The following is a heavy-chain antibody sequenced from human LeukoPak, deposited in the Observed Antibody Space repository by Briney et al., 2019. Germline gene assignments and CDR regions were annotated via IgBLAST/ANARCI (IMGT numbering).Heavy chain of an antibody. CDR3: ARMYYDILTGRRYYFDY. V-gene: IGHV4-34*01. D-gene: IGHD3-9*01. J-gene: IGHJ4*02. CDR2: INHSGST. Sequence: SETLSLTCAVYGGSFSGYYWSWIRQPPGKGLEWIGEINHSGSTNYNPSLKSRVTISVDTSKNQFSLKLSSVTAADTAVYYCARMYYDILTGRRYYFDYWGQGTLVTVSS. CDR1: GGSFSGYY.